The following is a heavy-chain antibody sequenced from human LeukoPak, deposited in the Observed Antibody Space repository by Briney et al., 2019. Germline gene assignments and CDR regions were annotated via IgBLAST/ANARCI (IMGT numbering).Heavy chain of an antibody. J-gene: IGHJ3*02. Sequence: SETLSPTCTVSGGSLSGSSYYWGWVRQPPGKGLGWIGSIYHSGSTYYNPSLKSRVTIAVETPENQFSLKLSSVTAADKAVYYCARSCGILDIVATIRARLGGNGFDIWGQGKRVTVSS. CDR2: IYHSGST. V-gene: IGHV4-39*07. CDR1: GGSLSGSSYY. CDR3: ARSCGILDIVATIRARLGGNGFDI. D-gene: IGHD5-12*01.